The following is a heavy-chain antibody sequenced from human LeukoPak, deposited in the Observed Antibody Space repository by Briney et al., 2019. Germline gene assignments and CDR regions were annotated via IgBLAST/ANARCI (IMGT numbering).Heavy chain of an antibody. CDR1: GYSFTSYW. J-gene: IGHJ4*02. CDR2: IYPGDSDT. D-gene: IGHD6-19*01. Sequence: GESLKISCKGSGYSFTSYWIGWVRQMPGKGLEWMGIIYPGDSDTRYSPSFQGQVTISADKSISTAYLQWSSLKASDTAMYCCARRIAVAGTGVDYWGQGTLVTVSS. V-gene: IGHV5-51*01. CDR3: ARRIAVAGTGVDY.